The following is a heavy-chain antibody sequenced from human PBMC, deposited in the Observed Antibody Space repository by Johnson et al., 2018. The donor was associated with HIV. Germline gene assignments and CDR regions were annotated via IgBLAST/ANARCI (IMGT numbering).Heavy chain of an antibody. Sequence: QVQLVESGGGVVQPGRSLRLSCAASGFTFSSYGMHWVRQAPGKGREWVAVIWYDGSNKYYADSVKGRFTISRDNSKNTLYLQVTRLRAEDTALYYCAKPPSMGADAFDIWGQGTGVTVSS. V-gene: IGHV3-33*06. CDR2: IWYDGSNK. CDR3: AKPPSMGADAFDI. CDR1: GFTFSSYG. J-gene: IGHJ3*02. D-gene: IGHD3-16*01.